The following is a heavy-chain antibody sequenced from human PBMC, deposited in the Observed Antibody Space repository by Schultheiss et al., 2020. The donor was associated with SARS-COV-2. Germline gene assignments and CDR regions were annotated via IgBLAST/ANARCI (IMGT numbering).Heavy chain of an antibody. CDR2: ISYDGSNK. V-gene: IGHV3-30*18. CDR3: AKAWGHCSGGSCYSQYYFDY. Sequence: GGSLRLSCAASGFTFSSYGMHWVRQAPGKGLEWVAVISYDGSNKYYADSVKGRFTISRDNSKNTLYLQMNSLRAEDTAVYYCAKAWGHCSGGSCYSQYYFDYWGQGTLVTVSS. J-gene: IGHJ4*02. CDR1: GFTFSSYG. D-gene: IGHD2-15*01.